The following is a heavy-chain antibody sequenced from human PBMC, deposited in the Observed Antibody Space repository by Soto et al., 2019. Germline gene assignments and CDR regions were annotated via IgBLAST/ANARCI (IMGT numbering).Heavy chain of an antibody. Sequence: SVKGSCKASGYTFTGYYMHWGRQAPVQGLEWMGWINPNSGGTNYAQKFQGWVTMTRDTSISTAYMELSRLRSDDTAVYYCARSETGTTGYYGMDVWGQGTTVTVSS. V-gene: IGHV1-2*04. D-gene: IGHD1-1*01. CDR3: ARSETGTTGYYGMDV. J-gene: IGHJ6*02. CDR2: INPNSGGT. CDR1: GYTFTGYY.